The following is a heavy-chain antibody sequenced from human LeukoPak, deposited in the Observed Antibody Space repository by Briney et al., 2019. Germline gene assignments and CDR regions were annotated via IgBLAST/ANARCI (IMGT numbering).Heavy chain of an antibody. CDR2: ISSNGGST. CDR3: VTDRRGILVRGTTFDY. Sequence: GGSLRLSCSASGFTFSSYAMDWVRQAPGKGLEYVSAISSNGGSTYYADSVKGRFTISRDNSKNTLYLQMSSLRAEDTAVYYCVTDRRGILVRGTTFDYWGQGTLVTVSS. V-gene: IGHV3-64D*06. CDR1: GFTFSSYA. J-gene: IGHJ4*02. D-gene: IGHD3-10*01.